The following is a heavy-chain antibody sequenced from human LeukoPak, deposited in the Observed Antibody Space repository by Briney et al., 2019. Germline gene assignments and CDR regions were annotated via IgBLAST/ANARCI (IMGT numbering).Heavy chain of an antibody. CDR3: ARDNEVRGVIDY. CDR2: INPSGGST. J-gene: IGHJ4*02. CDR1: GYTFTSYY. D-gene: IGHD3-10*01. V-gene: IGHV1-46*01. Sequence: ASVKVSCKASGYTFTSYYMHWVRQAPGQGLEWMGTINPSGGSTSYAQKFQGRVTMTRDMSTSTVYMELSSLRSEDTAVYYCARDNEVRGVIDYWGQGTLVTVSS.